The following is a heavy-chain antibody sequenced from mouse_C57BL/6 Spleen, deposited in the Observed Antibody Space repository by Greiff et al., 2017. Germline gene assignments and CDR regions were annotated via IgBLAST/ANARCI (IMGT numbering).Heavy chain of an antibody. CDR2: ISDGGSYT. CDR3: ARDRNDSSYGWYFDV. J-gene: IGHJ1*03. CDR1: GFTFSSYD. D-gene: IGHD1-1*01. Sequence: EVKVEESGGGLVKPGGSLKLSCAASGFTFSSYDMSWVRQTPEKRLEWVATISDGGSYTYYPDNVKGRFTISRDNAKNNLYLQMSHLKSEDTAMYYCARDRNDSSYGWYFDVWGTGTTVTVSS. V-gene: IGHV5-4*01.